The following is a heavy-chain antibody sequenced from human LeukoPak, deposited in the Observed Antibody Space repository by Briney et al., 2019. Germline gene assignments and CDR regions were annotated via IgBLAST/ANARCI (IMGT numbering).Heavy chain of an antibody. CDR1: GGSISSYY. V-gene: IGHV4-59*01. D-gene: IGHD3-22*01. J-gene: IGHJ4*02. CDR2: IYYSGST. Sequence: PSETLSLTCTVSGGSISSYYWSWIRQPPGKGLEWIGYIYYSGSTNYNPSLKSRVTISVDTSKNQFSLKLSSVTAADTAVYYCARGDSSGYYPSLSFDYWGQGTLVTVSS. CDR3: ARGDSSGYYPSLSFDY.